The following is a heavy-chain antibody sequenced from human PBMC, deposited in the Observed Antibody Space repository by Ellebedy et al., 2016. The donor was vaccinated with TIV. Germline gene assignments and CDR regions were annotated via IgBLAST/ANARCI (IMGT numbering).Heavy chain of an antibody. V-gene: IGHV4-59*01. Sequence: MPSETLSLTCTVSGGSISSDYWNWIRQPPGRGLEWIGYIYYSGSTIYNPSRTIYNPSLKSRVTISLDTSKNQFSLRLSSVTAADTAVYYCARARYSSDWYPFDYWGQGTLVTVSS. CDR1: GGSISSDY. CDR3: ARARYSSDWYPFDY. J-gene: IGHJ4*02. D-gene: IGHD6-19*01. CDR2: IYYSGSTIYNPSRT.